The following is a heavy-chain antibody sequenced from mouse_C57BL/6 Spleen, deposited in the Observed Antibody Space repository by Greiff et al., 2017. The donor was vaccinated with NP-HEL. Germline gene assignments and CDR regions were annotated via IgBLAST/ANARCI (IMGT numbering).Heavy chain of an antibody. Sequence: EVKLQESGAELVKPGASVKLSCTASGFNIKDYYMHWVKQRTEQGLEWIGRIDPEDGETKYAPKFPGKATITADTSSNTAYLQLSSLTSEDTAVYYCAEGDYGSSSVDYWGQGTTLTVSS. J-gene: IGHJ2*01. CDR1: GFNIKDYY. CDR2: IDPEDGET. CDR3: AEGDYGSSSVDY. V-gene: IGHV14-2*01. D-gene: IGHD1-1*01.